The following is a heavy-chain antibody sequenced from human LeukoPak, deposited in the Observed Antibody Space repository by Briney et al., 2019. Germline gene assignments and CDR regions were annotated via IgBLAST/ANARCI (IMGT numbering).Heavy chain of an antibody. CDR1: GFTFSHYW. V-gene: IGHV3-74*01. CDR2: ISNDGRGT. D-gene: IGHD3-22*01. Sequence: GGSLRLSCAASGFTFSHYWMHWVRQAPGKGLVWVSRISNDGRGTDYADSVEGRFTISRDNAKNTLYLQINSLRADDTAVYYCAREPSSDGGVDYWGQGSLVTVSS. CDR3: AREPSSDGGVDY. J-gene: IGHJ4*02.